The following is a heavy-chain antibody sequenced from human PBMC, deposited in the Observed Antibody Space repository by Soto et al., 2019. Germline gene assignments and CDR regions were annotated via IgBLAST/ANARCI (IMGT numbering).Heavy chain of an antibody. CDR3: VSVSHDFWCGYYSREYNLFDP. J-gene: IGHJ5*02. CDR2: ISAYNGNT. CDR1: GYTFTSYG. V-gene: IGHV1-18*01. D-gene: IGHD3-3*01. Sequence: GASVKVSCKASGYTFTSYGISWVRQAPGQGLEWMGWISAYNGNTNYAQKLQGRVTMTTDTSTSTAYMELRSLRSDDTAVYYCVSVSHDFWCGYYSREYNLFDPWGQGTLVTVSS.